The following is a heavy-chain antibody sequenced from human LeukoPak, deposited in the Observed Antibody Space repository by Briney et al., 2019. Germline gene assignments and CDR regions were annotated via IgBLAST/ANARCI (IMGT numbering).Heavy chain of an antibody. CDR1: GFTFSSYW. Sequence: GGSLRLSCAASGFTFSSYWMSWGRQAPGKGLEWVANIKQDGSEKYYVDSVKGRFTISRDNAKNSLYLQMNSLRAEGKAVYYCARVILYGSGSCYIDYWGQGTLVTVSS. D-gene: IGHD3-10*01. CDR2: IKQDGSEK. CDR3: ARVILYGSGSCYIDY. V-gene: IGHV3-7*03. J-gene: IGHJ4*02.